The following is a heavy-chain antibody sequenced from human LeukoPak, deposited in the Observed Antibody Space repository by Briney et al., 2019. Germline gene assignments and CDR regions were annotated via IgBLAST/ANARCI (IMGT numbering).Heavy chain of an antibody. V-gene: IGHV1-2*02. Sequence: ASVKVSCKASGYTFTAFYTHWLRQAPGQGLEWMGWINPSSGDTKSAEKFQGSVTMTRDTSLSTAYMELSSLRSDDTAVYYCARDGSLDYWGQGTLVTVSS. CDR1: GYTFTAFY. CDR3: ARDGSLDY. J-gene: IGHJ4*02. CDR2: INPSSGDT.